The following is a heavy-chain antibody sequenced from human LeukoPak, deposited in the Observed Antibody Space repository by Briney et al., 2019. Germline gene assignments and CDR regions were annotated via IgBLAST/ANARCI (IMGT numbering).Heavy chain of an antibody. CDR3: ARADYDILTGSEYFQH. V-gene: IGHV1-2*04. CDR2: INPNSGGT. CDR1: GYTFTGYY. D-gene: IGHD3-9*01. Sequence: ASVKVSCKASGYTFTGYYMHWVRQAPGQGLEWMGWINPNSGGTNYAQKFQGWVTMTRDTSISTAYMELSRLRSDDTAVYYCARADYDILTGSEYFQHWGQGTLVTVSS. J-gene: IGHJ1*01.